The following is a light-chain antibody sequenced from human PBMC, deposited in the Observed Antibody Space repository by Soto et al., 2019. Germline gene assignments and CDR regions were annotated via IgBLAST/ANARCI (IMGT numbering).Light chain of an antibody. CDR3: AAWDASLNGPV. Sequence: QSVLTQPPSVSAAPRQRVTISCSGSSSNIGNNAVNWYQQVPGKAPKLLIHFDDRVASGISDRFSGSKSGTSASLAISGLQSEDEADYYCAAWDASLNGPVFGGGTKVTVL. J-gene: IGLJ3*02. CDR2: FDD. CDR1: SSNIGNNA. V-gene: IGLV1-36*01.